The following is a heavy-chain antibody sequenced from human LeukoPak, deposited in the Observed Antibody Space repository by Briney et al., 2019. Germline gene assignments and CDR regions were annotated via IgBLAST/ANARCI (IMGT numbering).Heavy chain of an antibody. V-gene: IGHV3-66*01. CDR3: AKDRGDGYNWENYSGFDS. CDR2: IYSGGDT. CDR1: GFTVSSNY. J-gene: IGHJ4*02. Sequence: GSLRLSCAASGFTVSSNYMGWVRQAPGKGLEWVSVIYSGGDTYYADSVKGRFTTSRDNSQNTLSLQTNSLRVEDTGVYHCAKDRGDGYNWENYSGFDSWGQGTLVTVSS. D-gene: IGHD5-24*01.